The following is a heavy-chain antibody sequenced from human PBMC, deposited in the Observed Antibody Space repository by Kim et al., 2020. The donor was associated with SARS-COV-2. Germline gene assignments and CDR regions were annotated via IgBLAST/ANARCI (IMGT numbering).Heavy chain of an antibody. V-gene: IGHV3-7*01. Sequence: GGSLRLSCAASGFTFSSYWMSWVRQAPGKGLEWVANIKQDGSEKYYVDSVKGRLTISRDNAKNSLYLQMNSLRAEDTAVYYCARLSPYYRNPFVSPGPDRGPLDYWGQGTLVTVSS. J-gene: IGHJ4*02. CDR1: GFTFSSYW. D-gene: IGHD4-4*01. CDR2: IKQDGSEK. CDR3: ARLSPYYRNPFVSPGPDRGPLDY.